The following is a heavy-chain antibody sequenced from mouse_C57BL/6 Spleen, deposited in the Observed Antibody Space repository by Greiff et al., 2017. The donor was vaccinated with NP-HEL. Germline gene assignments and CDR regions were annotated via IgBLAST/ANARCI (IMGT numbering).Heavy chain of an antibody. D-gene: IGHD2-5*01. CDR2: IYPGDGDT. J-gene: IGHJ2*01. Sequence: QVQLQQSGPELVKPGASVKISCKASGYAFSSSWMNWVKQRPGKGLEWIGRIYPGDGDTNYNGKFKGKATLTADKSSSTAYMQLSSLTSEDSAVYYCARSDSNYPYYFDYWGQGTTLTVSS. CDR3: ARSDSNYPYYFDY. V-gene: IGHV1-82*01. CDR1: GYAFSSSW.